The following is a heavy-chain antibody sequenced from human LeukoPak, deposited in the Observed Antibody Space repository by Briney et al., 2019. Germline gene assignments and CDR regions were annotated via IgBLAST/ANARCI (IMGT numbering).Heavy chain of an antibody. CDR2: ISGSGGST. Sequence: PGGSLRLSCAASGFTFSSYAMSWVRQAPGKGLEWVSAISGSGGSTYYADSVKGRFTISRDNSKNTLYLQMNSLRAEDTAVYYCAKSQYYYDSSGYYGYRGQGTLVTVSS. V-gene: IGHV3-23*01. D-gene: IGHD3-22*01. J-gene: IGHJ4*02. CDR1: GFTFSSYA. CDR3: AKSQYYYDSSGYYGY.